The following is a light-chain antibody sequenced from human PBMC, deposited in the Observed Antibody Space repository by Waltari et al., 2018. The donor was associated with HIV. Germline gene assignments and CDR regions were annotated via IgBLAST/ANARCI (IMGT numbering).Light chain of an antibody. CDR3: CSHAGNFIFV. CDR2: GVN. CDR1: STYVDTF. J-gene: IGLJ1*01. V-gene: IGLV2-11*01. Sequence: QSALTQPHSVSGSPGQSLTISCTGTSTYVDTFVSWYQQHPGKAPHVIIFGVNKRPSGVPALFAGSKSGNTASLTISGLQAEDEADYYCCSHAGNFIFVFGTGTKVTVL.